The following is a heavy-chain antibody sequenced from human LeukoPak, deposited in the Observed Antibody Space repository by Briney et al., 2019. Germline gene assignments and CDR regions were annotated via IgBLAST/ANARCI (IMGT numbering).Heavy chain of an antibody. J-gene: IGHJ4*02. V-gene: IGHV4-30-4*01. D-gene: IGHD4-17*01. CDR2: IFYSGST. CDR1: GGPVSRGEYY. Sequence: PGQTLSLPCTGSGGPVSRGEYYWRWTPQPPRQDLEWLGYIFYSGSTYYNPSLKSRLTISVDTSKSQFSLRLSSVTAADTAVYYCASSTVTNMGFYYCGQGTVVTVSS. CDR3: ASSTVTNMGFYY.